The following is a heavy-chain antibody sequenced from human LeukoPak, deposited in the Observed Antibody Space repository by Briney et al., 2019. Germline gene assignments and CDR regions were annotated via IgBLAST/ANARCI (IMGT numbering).Heavy chain of an antibody. CDR3: AKEIWPTVTTPGRTYFDY. Sequence: PGGSLRLSCAASGFTVNSNYISWVRQAPGKGLEWVSVIYSGGNTYYADSVKGRFTISRDSSKNTLYLQMNSLRAEDTAVYYCAKEIWPTVTTPGRTYFDYWGQGTLVTVSS. D-gene: IGHD4-17*01. CDR1: GFTVNSNY. V-gene: IGHV3-53*05. J-gene: IGHJ4*02. CDR2: IYSGGNT.